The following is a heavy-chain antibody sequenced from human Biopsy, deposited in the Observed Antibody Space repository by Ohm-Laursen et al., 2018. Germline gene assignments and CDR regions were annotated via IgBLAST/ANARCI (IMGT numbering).Heavy chain of an antibody. D-gene: IGHD7-27*01. CDR3: AKDLRNNNWGVEN. CDR2: ISAAGPAM. CDR1: GFDFSDYS. J-gene: IGHJ4*02. V-gene: IGHV3-48*01. Sequence: SLRLSCSASGFDFSDYSMSWVRQAPGKGLEWISYISAAGPAMFYADSVRGRFTISRDNSKNTLYLQMNDLRAEDTAVFYCAKDLRNNNWGVENWGQGTLVTVSS.